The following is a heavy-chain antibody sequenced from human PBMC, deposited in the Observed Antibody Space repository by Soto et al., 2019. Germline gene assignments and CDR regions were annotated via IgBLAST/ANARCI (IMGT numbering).Heavy chain of an antibody. CDR1: GFSLSTSGVG. Sequence: QITLKESGPPLVKPTQTLTLTCTFSGFSLSTSGVGVGWIRQPPGKALEWLALIYWDDDKRYSPSLKSRLTITQDTSKNQVVLTMTNMDPVDTATYYCAHRYSPSYYYDSSGYSDSLGDRWFDPWGQGTLVTVSS. CDR3: AHRYSPSYYYDSSGYSDSLGDRWFDP. CDR2: IYWDDDK. D-gene: IGHD3-22*01. V-gene: IGHV2-5*02. J-gene: IGHJ5*02.